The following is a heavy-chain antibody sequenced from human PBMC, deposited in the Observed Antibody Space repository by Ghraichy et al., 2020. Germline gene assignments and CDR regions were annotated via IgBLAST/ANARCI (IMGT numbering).Heavy chain of an antibody. CDR3: ARPSGGLRRRQGREPFDY. D-gene: IGHD5-12*01. V-gene: IGHV3-30-3*01. CDR2: ISYDGSNK. J-gene: IGHJ4*02. CDR1: GFTFSSYA. Sequence: GGSLRLSCAASGFTFSSYAMHWVRQAPGKGLEWVAVISYDGSNKYYADSVKGRFTISRDNSKNTLYLQMNSLRAEDTAVYYCARPSGGLRRRQGREPFDYWGQGTLVTVSS.